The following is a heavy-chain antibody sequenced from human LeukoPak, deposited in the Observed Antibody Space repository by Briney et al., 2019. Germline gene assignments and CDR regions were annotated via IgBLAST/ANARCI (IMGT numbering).Heavy chain of an antibody. Sequence: SETLSLTCTVSGGSISSSSYYWGWIRQPPGKGLEWIGSIYYSGSTYYNPSLKSRVTISVDTSKNQFSLKLSSVTAADTAVYYCARDQPGFGVVAALDAFDIWGQGTMVTVSS. D-gene: IGHD2-15*01. CDR2: IYYSGST. J-gene: IGHJ3*02. CDR1: GGSISSSSYY. V-gene: IGHV4-39*02. CDR3: ARDQPGFGVVAALDAFDI.